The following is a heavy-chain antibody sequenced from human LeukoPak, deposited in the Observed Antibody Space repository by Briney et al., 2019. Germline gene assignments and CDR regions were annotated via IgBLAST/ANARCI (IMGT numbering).Heavy chain of an antibody. D-gene: IGHD6-13*01. CDR2: INPNSGGT. CDR3: ARMGTGSWTRVGYGMDV. J-gene: IGHJ6*02. V-gene: IGHV1-2*04. Sequence: ASVKVSCKASGYTFTGYYMHWERQAPGQGLEWMGWINPNSGGTNYAQKFQGWVTMTRDTSISTAYMELSRLRSDDTAVYYCARMGTGSWTRVGYGMDVWGQGTTVTVSS. CDR1: GYTFTGYY.